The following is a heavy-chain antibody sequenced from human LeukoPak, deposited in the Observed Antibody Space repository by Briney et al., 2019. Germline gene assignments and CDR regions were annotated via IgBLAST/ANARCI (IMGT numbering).Heavy chain of an antibody. Sequence: ASVKVSCKVSGYTLTELSMHWVRQAPGKGLAWMGGFDPEDGGTIYAQKFQGRVTMTEDTSTDTAYMELSSLRSEDTAVYYCATDMGIAAAGTDYWGQGTLVTVSS. CDR2: FDPEDGGT. CDR3: ATDMGIAAAGTDY. J-gene: IGHJ4*02. D-gene: IGHD6-13*01. CDR1: GYTLTELS. V-gene: IGHV1-24*01.